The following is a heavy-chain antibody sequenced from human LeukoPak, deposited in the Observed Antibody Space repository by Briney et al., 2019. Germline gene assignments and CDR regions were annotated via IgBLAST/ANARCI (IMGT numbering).Heavy chain of an antibody. J-gene: IGHJ4*02. D-gene: IGHD5-18*01. CDR3: ARDRIQIWSYVGTFDS. CDR1: GFTFSSYS. Sequence: GGSLRLSCAASGFTFSSYSMHWVRQAPGKGLEWVAVVSYDGTKISYGGSVKGRFTISRDISKNTLSLQMNSLRPEDTAVYYRARDRIQIWSYVGTFDSWGQGTLVTVSS. V-gene: IGHV3-30-3*01. CDR2: VSYDGTKI.